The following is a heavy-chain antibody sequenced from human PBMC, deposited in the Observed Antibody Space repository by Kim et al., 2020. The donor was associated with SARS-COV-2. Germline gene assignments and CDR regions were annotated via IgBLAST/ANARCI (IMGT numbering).Heavy chain of an antibody. J-gene: IGHJ6*02. CDR3: ARTYDYGSGSYPHGMDV. Sequence: GKGRFTISRDNSKNTLYLQMSSLRAEDTAVYYWARTYDYGSGSYPHGMDVWGQGTTVTVSS. D-gene: IGHD3-10*01. V-gene: IGHV3-30*07.